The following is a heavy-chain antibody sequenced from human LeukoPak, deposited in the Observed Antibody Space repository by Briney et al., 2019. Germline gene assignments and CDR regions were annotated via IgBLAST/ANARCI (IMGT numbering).Heavy chain of an antibody. V-gene: IGHV3-9*01. CDR1: GFTFDDYA. D-gene: IGHD6-19*01. Sequence: PGGSLRLSCAAPGFTFDDYAMHWVRQAPGKGLEWGSGIRWNRGSIGYADSVKGRFTISRDNAKNSLYLQMNSLRAEDTALYYCAKDSAAGSHESFDYWGQGTLVTVSS. CDR3: AKDSAAGSHESFDY. J-gene: IGHJ4*02. CDR2: IRWNRGSI.